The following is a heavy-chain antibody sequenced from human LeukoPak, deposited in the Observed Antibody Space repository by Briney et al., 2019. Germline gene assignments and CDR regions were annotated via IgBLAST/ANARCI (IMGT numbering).Heavy chain of an antibody. CDR2: IYYSGST. J-gene: IGHJ4*02. D-gene: IGHD4-17*01. Sequence: SETLSLTCTVSGGSINSYYWGWIRQPPGKGLEWIGSIYYSGSTYYNPSLKSRVTISVDTSKNQFSLKLSSVTAADTAVYYCTRHDYGDYALGYWGQGTLVTVSS. CDR3: TRHDYGDYALGY. V-gene: IGHV4-39*01. CDR1: GGSINSYY.